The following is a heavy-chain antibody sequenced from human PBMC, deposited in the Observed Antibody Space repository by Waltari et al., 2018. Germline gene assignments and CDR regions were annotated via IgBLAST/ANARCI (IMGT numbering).Heavy chain of an antibody. CDR1: GFTVPSTY. CDR3: ARDHIAAPENY. J-gene: IGHJ4*02. Sequence: EVQLVETGGGLIQPGGSLRLSCAASGFTVPSTYLSWVRQPPGKGLDGVSIIFSGTRTYYADSVKGRFTISRDNSKNTLYLQMNSLRAEDTAVYYCARDHIAAPENYRGQGTLVTVSS. CDR2: IFSGTRT. V-gene: IGHV3-53*02. D-gene: IGHD6-13*01.